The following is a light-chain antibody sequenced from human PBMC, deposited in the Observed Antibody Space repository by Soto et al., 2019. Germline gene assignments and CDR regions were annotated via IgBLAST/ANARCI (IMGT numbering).Light chain of an antibody. Sequence: EIVMTQSPATLSLSPGERSTLSCRARQSVSSNLAWYQQKPGQAPRLLIYGASTRATGIPARFSGSGSGTEFTLTISSLQSEDFAIYFCQKYNNWPPDRTFGQGTKVEIK. J-gene: IGKJ1*01. CDR1: QSVSSN. CDR3: QKYNNWPPDRT. V-gene: IGKV3-15*01. CDR2: GAS.